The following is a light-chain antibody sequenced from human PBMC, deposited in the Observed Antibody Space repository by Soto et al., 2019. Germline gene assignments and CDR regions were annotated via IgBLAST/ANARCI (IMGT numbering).Light chain of an antibody. CDR3: TSYTSGSTYV. V-gene: IGLV2-14*01. CDR1: SSDVGAYNY. J-gene: IGLJ1*01. Sequence: QSVLTQPASLSGSPWPSITISCTGTSSDVGAYNYVSWDQQQPGKAPKIMIYYVTSRPPGVSNRLSWSKSGKQAPPTLSGLQVEDEADYYCTSYTSGSTYVFGSGTKVTVL. CDR2: YVT.